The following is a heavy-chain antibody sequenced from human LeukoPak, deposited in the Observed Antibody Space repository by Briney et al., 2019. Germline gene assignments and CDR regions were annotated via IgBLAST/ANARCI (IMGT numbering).Heavy chain of an antibody. V-gene: IGHV4-59*01. CDR3: ARGYITGAKRFSLYYYMEV. CDR2: IYYSGSV. D-gene: IGHD6-19*01. CDR1: GGSLNSYF. Sequence: SETLSLTCTVSGGSLNSYFWSWIRQPPGKGLEWIGYIYYSGSVNYSPSLKSRVSISVDTSKKQFSLRVSSVTAADTAVYYCARGYITGAKRFSLYYYMEVWSKGTTVTVSS. J-gene: IGHJ6*03.